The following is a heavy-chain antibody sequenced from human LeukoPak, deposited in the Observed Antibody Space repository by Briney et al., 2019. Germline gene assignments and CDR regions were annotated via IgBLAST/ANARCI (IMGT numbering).Heavy chain of an antibody. J-gene: IGHJ4*02. CDR3: ARDKQQVVHEN. CDR1: GYTFTNYG. D-gene: IGHD6-13*01. Sequence: GASVRVSCKTSGYTFTNYGISWLRQAPGQGLEWVGLISGYNGNTNYAQKFQDRLTMTTDTSTTTVYMELMSLTSDDTAVYYCARDKQQVVHENWGQGTLVTVSS. CDR2: ISGYNGNT. V-gene: IGHV1-18*01.